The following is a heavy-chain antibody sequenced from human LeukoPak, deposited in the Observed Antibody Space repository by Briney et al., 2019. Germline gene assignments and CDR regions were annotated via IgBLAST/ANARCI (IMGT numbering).Heavy chain of an antibody. Sequence: KPGGSLRLPCAASGFTFSSYAMSWVRQAPGKGLEWVGRIKSKTDGGTTDYAAPVKGRFTISRDDSQNTLYLQMNSLKTEDTAVYYCTRGYWFDPWGQGTLVTVSS. V-gene: IGHV3-15*01. D-gene: IGHD3-10*01. CDR3: TRGYWFDP. J-gene: IGHJ5*02. CDR2: IKSKTDGGTT. CDR1: GFTFSSYA.